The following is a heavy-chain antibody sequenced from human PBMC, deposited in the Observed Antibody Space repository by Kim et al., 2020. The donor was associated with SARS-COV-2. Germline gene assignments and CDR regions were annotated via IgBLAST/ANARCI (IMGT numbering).Heavy chain of an antibody. CDR2: SRNKANSYTT. CDR1: GFTFSDHY. J-gene: IGHJ4*01. D-gene: IGHD3-22*01. V-gene: IGHV3-72*01. Sequence: GGSLRLSCAASGFTFSDHYMDWVRQAPGKGLEWVGRSRNKANSYTTEYAASVKDRFTISRDDSRNSLYLQMNSLKTEDTAVYYCAKNYDASSGYYYFDY. CDR3: AKNYDASSGYYYFDY.